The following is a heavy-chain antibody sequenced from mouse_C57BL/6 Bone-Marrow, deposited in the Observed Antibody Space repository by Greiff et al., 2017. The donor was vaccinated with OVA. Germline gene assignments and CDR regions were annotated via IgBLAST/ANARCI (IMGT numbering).Heavy chain of an antibody. CDR3: ARYGAPYYYGSSYVDYFDY. D-gene: IGHD1-1*01. J-gene: IGHJ2*01. Sequence: QVQLQQSGAELVRPGTSVKVSCKASGYAFTNYLIEWVKQRPGQGLEWIGVINPGSGGTNYNEKFKGKATLTADKSSSTAYMQLSSLTSEDSAVYFWARYGAPYYYGSSYVDYFDYWGQGTTLTVSS. CDR2: INPGSGGT. V-gene: IGHV1-54*01. CDR1: GYAFTNYL.